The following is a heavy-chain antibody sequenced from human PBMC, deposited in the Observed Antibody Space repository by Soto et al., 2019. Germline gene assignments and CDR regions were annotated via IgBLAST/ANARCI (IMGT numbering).Heavy chain of an antibody. CDR2: IFPDDSDT. D-gene: IGHD3-16*01. V-gene: IGHV5-51*01. Sequence: PGESLKISCKASCYIIKNYWIGWVRQMPGQGLEWMGIIFPDDSDTRYSPSFQGHVTISVDKSISTAYVQWSSLKASDSAIYYCFRGGVTSRTFDYWGQGTLVTVSS. CDR3: FRGGVTSRTFDY. CDR1: CYIIKNYW. J-gene: IGHJ4*02.